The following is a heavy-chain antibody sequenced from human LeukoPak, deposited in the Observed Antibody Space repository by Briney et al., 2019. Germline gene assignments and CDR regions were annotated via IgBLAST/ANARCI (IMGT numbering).Heavy chain of an antibody. J-gene: IGHJ3*02. CDR2: ISGSGGST. CDR1: GFTFSSYA. V-gene: IGHV3-23*01. CDR3: AKCDSSDWYLDAFDI. Sequence: PGGSLRLSCAASGFTFSSYAVSWVRQAPGKGLEWVSAISGSGGSTYYAGSVKGRFTISRDNSKNALYLQMNSLRAEDTAVYYCAKCDSSDWYLDAFDIWGQGTMVTVSS. D-gene: IGHD6-19*01.